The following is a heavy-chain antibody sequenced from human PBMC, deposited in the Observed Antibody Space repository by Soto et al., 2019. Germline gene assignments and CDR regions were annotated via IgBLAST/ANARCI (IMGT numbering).Heavy chain of an antibody. CDR3: ARQPHIAVAGSSYFDY. Sequence: PSETLSLTCTVSGGSISSYYWSWIRQPPGKGLEWIGYIYYSGSTNYNPSLKSRVTISVDTSKNQFSLKLSSVTAADTAVYYCARQPHIAVAGSSYFDYWGQGTLVTVSS. CDR1: GGSISSYY. J-gene: IGHJ4*02. D-gene: IGHD6-19*01. V-gene: IGHV4-59*01. CDR2: IYYSGST.